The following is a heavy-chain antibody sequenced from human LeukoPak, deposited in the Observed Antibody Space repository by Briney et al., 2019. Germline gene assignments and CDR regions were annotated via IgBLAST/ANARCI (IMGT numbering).Heavy chain of an antibody. CDR3: ASPGIHYHYMDV. J-gene: IGHJ6*03. V-gene: IGHV4-39*07. Sequence: SETLSLTCTVSGDSISSSVYYWTWIRQTPGKELEWIGTMYYTGSTYYSPSLKSRVTISVDTSMNQFSLKLTSVTAADTAVYYCASPGIHYHYMDVWGKGTTVTVSS. CDR1: GDSISSSVYY. CDR2: MYYTGST. D-gene: IGHD1-26*01.